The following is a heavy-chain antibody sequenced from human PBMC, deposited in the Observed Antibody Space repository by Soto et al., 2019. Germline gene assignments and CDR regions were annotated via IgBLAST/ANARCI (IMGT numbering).Heavy chain of an antibody. J-gene: IGHJ4*02. CDR3: AREVVRGVPFHDY. CDR1: GGSISSYY. V-gene: IGHV4-59*12. D-gene: IGHD3-10*01. CDR2: IYYSGST. Sequence: QVQLQESGPGLVKPSETLSLTCTVSGGSISSYYLSWIRQPPGKGLEWIGYIYYSGSTNYNPSLKSRVTISVDTSKNQFSLKLSSVTAADTAVYYCAREVVRGVPFHDYWGQGTLVTVSS.